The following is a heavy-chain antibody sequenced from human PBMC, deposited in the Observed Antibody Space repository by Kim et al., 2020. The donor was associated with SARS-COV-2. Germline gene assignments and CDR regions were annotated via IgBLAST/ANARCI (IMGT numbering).Heavy chain of an antibody. CDR3: AKDYGGMVILYVLDC. V-gene: IGHV3-30*02. J-gene: IGHJ4*02. D-gene: IGHD3-22*01. Sequence: DSVKGRFTISRDNSKNTMYLQMKSRIVEDTAVYYCAKDYGGMVILYVLDCWGQGTLITVSS.